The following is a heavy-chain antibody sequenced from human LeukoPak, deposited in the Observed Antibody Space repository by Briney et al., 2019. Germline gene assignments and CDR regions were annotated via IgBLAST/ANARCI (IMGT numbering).Heavy chain of an antibody. Sequence: GGSLRLSCAASGFTFSTYSMIWVRQAPGKGLEWLSYISGDSRTIFYPDSVRGRFTISRDNAKNSLYLQLISLRAEDTAVYYCARDRHSSVDYWGQGALVTVSS. V-gene: IGHV3-48*01. CDR1: GFTFSTYS. D-gene: IGHD3-22*01. CDR2: ISGDSRTI. J-gene: IGHJ4*02. CDR3: ARDRHSSVDY.